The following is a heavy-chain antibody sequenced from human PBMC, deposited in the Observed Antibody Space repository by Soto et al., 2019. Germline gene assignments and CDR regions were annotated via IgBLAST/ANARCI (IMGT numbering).Heavy chain of an antibody. CDR1: GGSISSYY. V-gene: IGHV4-4*07. CDR2: IYTSGST. J-gene: IGHJ5*02. Sequence: QVQLQESGPGLVKPSETLSLTCTVSGGSISSYYWSWIRQPAGKGLEWIGRIYTSGSTNYNPSLKSGVTMSVDTAKNQVSRKLSSVNAADTAVYYCARTLGWLFGWFDPWGQGTLVTVSS. D-gene: IGHD3-9*01. CDR3: ARTLGWLFGWFDP.